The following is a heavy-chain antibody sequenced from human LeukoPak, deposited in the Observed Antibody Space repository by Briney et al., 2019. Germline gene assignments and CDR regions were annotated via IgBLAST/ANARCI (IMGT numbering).Heavy chain of an antibody. V-gene: IGHV4-4*07. CDR1: GGSISSYY. CDR2: IYTSGST. CDR3: ARDRRFLEWLPAYYYYMDV. D-gene: IGHD3-3*01. J-gene: IGHJ6*03. Sequence: SETLSLTCTVSGGSISSYYWSWIRQPAGKGLEWIGRIYTSGSTNYNPSLKSRVTMSVDTSKNQFSLKLSSVTAADTAVYYCARDRRFLEWLPAYYYYMDVWGKGTTVTVSS.